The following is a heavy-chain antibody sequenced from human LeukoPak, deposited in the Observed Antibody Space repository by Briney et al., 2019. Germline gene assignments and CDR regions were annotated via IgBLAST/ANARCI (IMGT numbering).Heavy chain of an antibody. Sequence: SQTLSLTCTVSGGSISSGGYYWSWIRQHPGKGLEWIGYIYYSGSTYYNPSLKSRVTISVDTSKNQFSLKLSSVTAADTAVYYCVRRGGDLWPRYDYWGQGTLVTVSS. J-gene: IGHJ4*02. V-gene: IGHV4-31*03. CDR2: IYYSGST. D-gene: IGHD2/OR15-2a*01. CDR3: VRRGGDLWPRYDY. CDR1: GGSISSGGYY.